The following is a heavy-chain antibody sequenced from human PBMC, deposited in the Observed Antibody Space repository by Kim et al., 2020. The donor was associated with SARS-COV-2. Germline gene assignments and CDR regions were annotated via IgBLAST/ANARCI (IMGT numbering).Heavy chain of an antibody. J-gene: IGHJ4*02. Sequence: SVKVSCKASGGTFSSYAISWVRQAPGQGLEWMGGIIPIFGTANYAQKFQGRVTITADESTSTAYMELSSLRSEDTAVYYCARGDPDTAMVVPPYYFDYWGQGTLVTVSS. V-gene: IGHV1-69*13. CDR1: GGTFSSYA. CDR2: IIPIFGTA. D-gene: IGHD5-18*01. CDR3: ARGDPDTAMVVPPYYFDY.